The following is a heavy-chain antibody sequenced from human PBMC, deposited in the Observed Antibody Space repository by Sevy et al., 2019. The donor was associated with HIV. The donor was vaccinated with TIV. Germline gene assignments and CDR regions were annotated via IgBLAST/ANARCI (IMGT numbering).Heavy chain of an antibody. Sequence: GGSLRLSCAASGFTFSSYPMHWVRQAPGKGLEWVSFISFDGTDKYYADSVKGRFTITRDNSKNTLFLQMISIRAVDTAFYYCGRGTTMHPRGAFDFWGQGTMVTVSS. CDR1: GFTFSSYP. J-gene: IGHJ3*01. V-gene: IGHV3-30-3*01. CDR2: ISFDGTDK. D-gene: IGHD3-10*01. CDR3: GRGTTMHPRGAFDF.